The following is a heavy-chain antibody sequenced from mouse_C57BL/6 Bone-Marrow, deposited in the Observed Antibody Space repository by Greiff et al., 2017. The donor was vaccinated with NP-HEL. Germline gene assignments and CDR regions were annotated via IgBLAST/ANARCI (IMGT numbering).Heavy chain of an antibody. CDR2: IDPENGDT. D-gene: IGHD1-1*01. CDR1: GFNIKDDY. Sequence: EVQLQQSGAELVRPGASVKLSCTASGFNIKDDYMHWVKQRPEQGLEWIGWIDPENGDTEYASKFQGKATITADTSSNTAYLQLSSLTSEDTAVYYCTPSSPWYFDVWGTGTTVTVAS. J-gene: IGHJ1*03. CDR3: TPSSPWYFDV. V-gene: IGHV14-4*01.